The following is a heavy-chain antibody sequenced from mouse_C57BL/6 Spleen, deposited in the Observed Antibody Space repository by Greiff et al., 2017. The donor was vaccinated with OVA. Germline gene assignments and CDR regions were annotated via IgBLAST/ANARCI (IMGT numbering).Heavy chain of an antibody. D-gene: IGHD2-4*01. CDR2: IDPSDSYT. CDR3: ARDYSGDY. Sequence: QVQLQQPGAELVMPGASVKLSCKASGYTFTSYWMHWVKQRPGQGLEWIGEIDPSDSYTNYNQKFKGKSTLTLDKSSSTAYMQLSSLTSEDSAVYYCARDYSGDYWGQGTTLTVSS. J-gene: IGHJ2*01. V-gene: IGHV1-69*01. CDR1: GYTFTSYW.